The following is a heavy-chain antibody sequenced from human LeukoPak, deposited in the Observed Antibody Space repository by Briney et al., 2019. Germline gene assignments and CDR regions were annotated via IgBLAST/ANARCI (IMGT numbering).Heavy chain of an antibody. V-gene: IGHV1-18*01. CDR3: ARKVSGYGYYYYMDV. CDR2: ISAYNGNT. D-gene: IGHD3-22*01. CDR1: GYTFTNYA. J-gene: IGHJ6*03. Sequence: ASVKVSCKASGYTFTNYAISWVRQAPGQGLEWMGWISAYNGNTNYAQKLQGRVTMTTDTSTSTAYMELRSLRSDDTAVYYCARKVSGYGYYYYMDVWGKGTTVTISS.